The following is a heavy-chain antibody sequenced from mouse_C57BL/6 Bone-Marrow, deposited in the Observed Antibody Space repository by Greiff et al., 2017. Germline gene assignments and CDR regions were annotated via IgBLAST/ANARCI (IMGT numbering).Heavy chain of an antibody. D-gene: IGHD2-1*01. V-gene: IGHV1-26*01. CDR3: ARLDGNSFAY. CDR1: GYTFTDYY. CDR2: INPNNGGT. Sequence: EVQLQQSGPELVKPGASVKISCKASGYTFTDYYMNWVKQSHGKSLEWIGDINPNNGGTSYNQKFKGKATLTVDKSSSTAYMELRSLTSEDSAVYYCARLDGNSFAYWGQGTLVTVSA. J-gene: IGHJ3*01.